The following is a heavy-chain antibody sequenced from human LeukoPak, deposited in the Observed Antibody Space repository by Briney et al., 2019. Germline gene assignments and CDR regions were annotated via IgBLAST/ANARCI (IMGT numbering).Heavy chain of an antibody. CDR2: IYSGGST. Sequence: GGSLRLSCAASGFTFSSYAMSWVRQAPGKGLEWVSVIYSGGSTYYADSVKGRFTISRDNSKNTLYLQMNSLRAEDTAVYYCAMGRQDSSGYSDWGQGTLVTVSS. D-gene: IGHD3-22*01. J-gene: IGHJ4*02. V-gene: IGHV3-53*01. CDR1: GFTFSSYA. CDR3: AMGRQDSSGYSD.